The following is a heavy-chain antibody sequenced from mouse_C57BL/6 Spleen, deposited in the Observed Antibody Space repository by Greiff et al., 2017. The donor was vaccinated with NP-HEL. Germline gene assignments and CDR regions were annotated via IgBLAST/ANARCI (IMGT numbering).Heavy chain of an antibody. V-gene: IGHV1-64*01. D-gene: IGHD1-1*01. CDR1: GYTFTSYW. CDR2: IHPNSGST. J-gene: IGHJ3*01. Sequence: VQLQQSGAELVKPGASVKLSCKASGYTFTSYWMHWVKQRPGQGLEWIGMIHPNSGSTNYNEKFKSKATLTVDKSSSTAYMQLSSLTSEDSAVYYWARDGSSYAAWFAYWGQGTLVTVSA. CDR3: ARDGSSYAAWFAY.